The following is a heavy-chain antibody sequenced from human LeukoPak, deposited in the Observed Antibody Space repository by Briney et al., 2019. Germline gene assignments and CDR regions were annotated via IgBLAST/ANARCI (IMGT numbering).Heavy chain of an antibody. CDR2: IYYSGST. V-gene: IGHV4-31*03. D-gene: IGHD3-10*01. J-gene: IGHJ3*01. Sequence: SETLSLTCTVSGDSISSGAYYWSWIRQHPGKGLEWIGYIYYSGSTYYNPSLKSRVTMSVDTSKNQFSLNLSSVTAADTAVYYCARDKREYRGAFEVFDVWGQRTMVTVSS. CDR3: ARDKREYRGAFEVFDV. CDR1: GDSISSGAYY.